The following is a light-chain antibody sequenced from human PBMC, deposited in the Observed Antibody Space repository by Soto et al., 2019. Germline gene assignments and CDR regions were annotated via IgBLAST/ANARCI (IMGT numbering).Light chain of an antibody. Sequence: DIQMTQSPSTLSAYVGDRVIITCRASESLGTWLAWYQQKPGTAPILLIYDVSRLESGVPSRFSGRGSGTEFTLTISSLQPDDVATYYCQQYFSYPLTFGGGTKVEIK. CDR1: ESLGTW. V-gene: IGKV1-5*01. J-gene: IGKJ4*01. CDR3: QQYFSYPLT. CDR2: DVS.